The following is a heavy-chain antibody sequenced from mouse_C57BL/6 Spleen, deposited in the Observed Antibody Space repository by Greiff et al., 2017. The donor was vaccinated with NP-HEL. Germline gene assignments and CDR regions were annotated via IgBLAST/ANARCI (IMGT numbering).Heavy chain of an antibody. CDR1: GYAFSSSW. Sequence: VQLQQSGPELVKPGASVKISCKASGYAFSSSWMNWVKQRPGKGLEWIGRIYPGDGDTNFNGKFKGKATLTADKSSSTAYMQLSSLTSEDSAVYFWARDTTVVATDYWGQGTTLTVSS. V-gene: IGHV1-82*01. CDR3: ARDTTVVATDY. CDR2: IYPGDGDT. D-gene: IGHD1-1*01. J-gene: IGHJ2*01.